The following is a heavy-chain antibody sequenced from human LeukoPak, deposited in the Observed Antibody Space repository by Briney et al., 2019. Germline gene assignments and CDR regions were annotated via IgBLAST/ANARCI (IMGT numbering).Heavy chain of an antibody. CDR3: ASRGGKDGYNYL. D-gene: IGHD5-24*01. V-gene: IGHV4-34*01. J-gene: IGHJ5*02. Sequence: SETLSLTCAVYGGSFSGYYWSWIRPPPGKGLEWIGEINHSGSTNYNPSLKSRVTISVDTSKNQFSLKLSSVTAADTAVYYCASRGGKDGYNYLWGQGTLATVSS. CDR2: INHSGST. CDR1: GGSFSGYY.